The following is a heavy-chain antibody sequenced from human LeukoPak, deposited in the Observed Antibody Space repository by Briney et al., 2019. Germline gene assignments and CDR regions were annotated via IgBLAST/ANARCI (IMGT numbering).Heavy chain of an antibody. V-gene: IGHV1-46*01. CDR3: ASGSYYYDSSGLDY. D-gene: IGHD3-22*01. Sequence: ASVKVSCKASGYTFTSYDINWVRQAPGQGLEWMGIINPSGGSTSYAQKFQGRVTMTRDTSTSTVYMELSSLRSEDTAVYYCASGSYYYDSSGLDYWGQGTLVTVSP. CDR1: GYTFTSYD. J-gene: IGHJ4*02. CDR2: INPSGGST.